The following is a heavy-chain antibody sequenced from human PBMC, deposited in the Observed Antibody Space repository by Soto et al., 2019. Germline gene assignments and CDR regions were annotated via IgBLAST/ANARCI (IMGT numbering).Heavy chain of an antibody. V-gene: IGHV5-51*01. Sequence: GESLKISCKGSGYSFTSYWIGWVRQMPGKGLEWMGIIYPGDSDTRYSPSFQGQVTISADKSISTAYLQWSSLKASDTAMYYCAGGGVRGFYSRTRDQYRKDVRGQGTTVIGSS. CDR2: IYPGDSDT. J-gene: IGHJ6*02. D-gene: IGHD3-10*01. CDR3: AGGGVRGFYSRTRDQYRKDV. CDR1: GYSFTSYW.